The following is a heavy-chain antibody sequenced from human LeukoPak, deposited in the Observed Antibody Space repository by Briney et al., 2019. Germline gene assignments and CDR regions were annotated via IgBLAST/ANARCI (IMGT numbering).Heavy chain of an antibody. V-gene: IGHV1-69*13. CDR1: GYTFISYY. CDR3: ATDYGSGTYYNAITLDP. D-gene: IGHD3-10*01. Sequence: SVKVSCKASGYTFISYYIHWVRQAPGQGLEWMGEFIPVFGTPNYAQKFQGRVTITADESTSTGYMELSSLRSEDTAVYYCATDYGSGTYYNAITLDPWGQGTLVTVSS. J-gene: IGHJ5*02. CDR2: FIPVFGTP.